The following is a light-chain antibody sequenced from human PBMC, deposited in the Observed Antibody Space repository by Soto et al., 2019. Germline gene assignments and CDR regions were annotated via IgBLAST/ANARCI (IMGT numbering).Light chain of an antibody. CDR2: DVN. CDR1: SSDIGDYDY. Sequence: QSVLTQPASVSGSPGQSITLSCTGTSSDIGDYDYVSWYQRHPGKAPKLIIYDVNNRPSGVSDRFSGSKSGNTASLTISGLQADDEADYYCTSYSSGSTHVIFGGGTKVTVL. V-gene: IGLV2-14*03. CDR3: TSYSSGSTHVI. J-gene: IGLJ2*01.